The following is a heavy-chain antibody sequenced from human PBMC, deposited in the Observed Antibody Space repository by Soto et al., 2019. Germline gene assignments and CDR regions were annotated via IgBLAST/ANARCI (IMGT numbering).Heavy chain of an antibody. CDR1: GGSISSYY. CDR3: ARHYLGTVTRTIFSAFDI. D-gene: IGHD4-17*01. J-gene: IGHJ3*02. CDR2: IYYSGST. V-gene: IGHV4-59*08. Sequence: QVQLQESGPGLVKPSETLSLTCTDSGGSISSYYWSWIRQPPGKGLEWIGYIYYSGSTNYNPSLRSRVTISVDTSKNQFSLRLSSVTAADTAVYYCARHYLGTVTRTIFSAFDIWGQGTMVTVSS.